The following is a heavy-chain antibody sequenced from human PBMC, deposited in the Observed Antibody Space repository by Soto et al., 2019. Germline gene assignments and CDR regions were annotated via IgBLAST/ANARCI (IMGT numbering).Heavy chain of an antibody. D-gene: IGHD3-16*01. V-gene: IGHV3-33*01. J-gene: IGHJ4*02. Sequence: QVQLVESGGGVVQPGRSLRLSCAASGFTFSSYGMHWVRQAPGKGLEWVAVIWYDGSKKYYADSVKGRFTISRDNSKHTLYLQMTSLRAEDKAVYYCARDIGYGGFDYWGQGSLVTVSS. CDR2: IWYDGSKK. CDR1: GFTFSSYG. CDR3: ARDIGYGGFDY.